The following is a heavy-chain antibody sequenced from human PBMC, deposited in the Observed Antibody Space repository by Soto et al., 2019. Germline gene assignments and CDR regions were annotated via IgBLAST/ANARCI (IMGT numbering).Heavy chain of an antibody. V-gene: IGHV4-30-2*01. J-gene: IGHJ5*02. Sequence: QLQLQESGSRLVKSSETLSLTCAVSGDTISTGGYSWAWIRQPPGKALEWIGQTYHRGNPDYNPSRKSRSITSVDRSKNPISPTLRCVTAADTAVYYCASETYCGYVGYFDPWGQGTLVTVSS. CDR2: TYHRGNP. CDR1: GDTISTGGYS. D-gene: IGHD5-12*01. CDR3: ASETYCGYVGYFDP.